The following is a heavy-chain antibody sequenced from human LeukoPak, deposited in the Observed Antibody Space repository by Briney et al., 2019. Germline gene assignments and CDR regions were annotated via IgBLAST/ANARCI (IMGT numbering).Heavy chain of an antibody. Sequence: GGSLRLSCAASGFTFSSYAMSWVRQAPGKGLEWVSAISGSGGSTYYADSVKGRFTISRDNSKNTLYLQMNSLRAEDTAVYYCARRVGATFYYYGMDVWGQGTTVTVS. J-gene: IGHJ6*02. V-gene: IGHV3-23*01. CDR1: GFTFSSYA. CDR3: ARRVGATFYYYGMDV. D-gene: IGHD1-26*01. CDR2: ISGSGGST.